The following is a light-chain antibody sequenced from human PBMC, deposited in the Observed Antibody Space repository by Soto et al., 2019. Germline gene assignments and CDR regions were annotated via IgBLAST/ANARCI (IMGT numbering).Light chain of an antibody. CDR1: QSISNY. Sequence: DIQMTQSPSSLSASVGDRFTITCRASQSISNYLNWYQQKPGKAPKLLIYAASSLQSGVPSRFSGSGSGTDFTLTISSLQPEDFATYYCQQSYSTPWTFGQGTTVDIK. J-gene: IGKJ1*01. CDR2: AAS. V-gene: IGKV1-39*01. CDR3: QQSYSTPWT.